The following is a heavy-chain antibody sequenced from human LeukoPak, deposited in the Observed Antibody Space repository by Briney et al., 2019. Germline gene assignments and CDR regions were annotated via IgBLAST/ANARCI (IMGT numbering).Heavy chain of an antibody. D-gene: IGHD6-19*01. CDR3: AREVWTGVAVSDY. J-gene: IGHJ4*02. Sequence: PAGSLRLSCVASGFTFSSYWMTWVRQAPGKGLEWWANINEDGSIQYYLDSVRGRFTLSRDNAKTSVYLELNSLRADDTAVYYCAREVWTGVAVSDYCVQGTVVTVSS. CDR2: INEDGSIQ. CDR1: GFTFSSYW. V-gene: IGHV3-7*01.